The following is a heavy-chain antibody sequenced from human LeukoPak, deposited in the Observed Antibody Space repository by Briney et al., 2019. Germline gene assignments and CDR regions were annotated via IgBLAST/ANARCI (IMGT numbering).Heavy chain of an antibody. D-gene: IGHD2-2*01. CDR2: IKQGGSEK. J-gene: IGHJ4*02. Sequence: GGSLRLSCAASGFTFSSYWMSWVRQAPGKGLEWVANIKQGGSEKYYVDSVKGRFTISRDNAKNSLYLQMNSLRAEDTAVYYCARDQRYCSSSSCPWEPFDYWGQGTLVTVSS. V-gene: IGHV3-7*05. CDR3: ARDQRYCSSSSCPWEPFDY. CDR1: GFTFSSYW.